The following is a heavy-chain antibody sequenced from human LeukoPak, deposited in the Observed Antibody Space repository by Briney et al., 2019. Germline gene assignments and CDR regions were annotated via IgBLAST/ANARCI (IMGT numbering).Heavy chain of an antibody. CDR2: IYYSGST. Sequence: RPSETLSLTCTVSGGSTSSYYWSWIRQPPGKGLEWIGYIYYSGSTNYNPSLKSRVTISVDTSKNQFSLKLSSVTAADTAVYYCARGPYYYDSSGYYFDYWGQGTLVTVSS. J-gene: IGHJ4*02. CDR1: GGSTSSYY. CDR3: ARGPYYYDSSGYYFDY. D-gene: IGHD3-22*01. V-gene: IGHV4-59*01.